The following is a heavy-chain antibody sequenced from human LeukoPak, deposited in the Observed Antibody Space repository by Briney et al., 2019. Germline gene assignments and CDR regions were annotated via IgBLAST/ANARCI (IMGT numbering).Heavy chain of an antibody. CDR2: MNPNSGNT. CDR1: VYTFTIYD. D-gene: IGHD3-10*01. Sequence: GASVNVSFKASVYTFTIYDINWVRQAAGQGLEWMGWMNPNSGNTGYAQKFQGRVTITRNTSISTAYMELSSLRSEDTAVYYCARGFADMDVWGKGTTVTVSS. CDR3: ARGFADMDV. V-gene: IGHV1-8*03. J-gene: IGHJ6*03.